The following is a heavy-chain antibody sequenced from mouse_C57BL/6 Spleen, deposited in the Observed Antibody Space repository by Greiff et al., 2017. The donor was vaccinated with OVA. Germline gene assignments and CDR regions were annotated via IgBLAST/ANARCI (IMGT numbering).Heavy chain of an antibody. V-gene: IGHV1-15*01. CDR1: GYTFTDYE. CDR2: IDPETGGT. J-gene: IGHJ2*01. Sequence: VKLVESGAELVRPGASVTLSCKASGYTFTDYEMHWVKQTPVHGLEWIGAIDPETGGTAYNQKFKGKAILTADKSSSTAYMELRSLTSEDSAVYYWTRGGTNKGYWGQGTTLTVSS. D-gene: IGHD3-3*01. CDR3: TRGGTNKGY.